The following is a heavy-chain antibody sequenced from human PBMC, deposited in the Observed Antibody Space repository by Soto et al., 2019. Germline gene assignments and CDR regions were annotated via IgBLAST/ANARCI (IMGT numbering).Heavy chain of an antibody. D-gene: IGHD3-3*01. J-gene: IGHJ4*02. CDR2: ISYDGSNK. Sequence: QVQLVESGGGVVQPVRSLRLSCAASGFTFSSYGMHWVRQAPGKGLEWVAVISYDGSNKYYADSVKGRFTISRDNSKNTLYLQMNSLRAEDTAVYYCAKEQRITIFGVVSPLGYWGQVTLVTVSS. CDR3: AKEQRITIFGVVSPLGY. V-gene: IGHV3-30*18. CDR1: GFTFSSYG.